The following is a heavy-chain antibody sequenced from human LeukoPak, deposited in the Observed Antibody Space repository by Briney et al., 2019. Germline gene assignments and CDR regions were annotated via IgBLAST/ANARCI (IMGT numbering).Heavy chain of an antibody. V-gene: IGHV3-53*01. D-gene: IGHD4-23*01. CDR1: GFTVSSNH. J-gene: IGHJ4*02. Sequence: PGGSPRLSCAASGFTVSSNHMSWVRQAPGKGLEWVSVIYSGGSTYYADSVKGRFTISRDNSKNTLYLQMNSLRAENTAVYYCARDPGGNSDYWGQGTLVTVSS. CDR3: ARDPGGNSDY. CDR2: IYSGGST.